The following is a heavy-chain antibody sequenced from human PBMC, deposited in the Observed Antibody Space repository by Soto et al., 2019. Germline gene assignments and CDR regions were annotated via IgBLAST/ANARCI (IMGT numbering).Heavy chain of an antibody. CDR3: ARVVYYDNSWGKLSHYGLDV. Sequence: ASVKVSCKASGYTFIRYGITWVRQAPGQGLEWMGWISPYNDYTIYAQKLQGRVTMTTDTSTRTVYMELRGLKSDDTAVYYWARVVYYDNSWGKLSHYGLDVWGQGTSVTVSS. CDR2: ISPYNDYT. V-gene: IGHV1-18*01. J-gene: IGHJ6*02. CDR1: GYTFIRYG. D-gene: IGHD3-16*01.